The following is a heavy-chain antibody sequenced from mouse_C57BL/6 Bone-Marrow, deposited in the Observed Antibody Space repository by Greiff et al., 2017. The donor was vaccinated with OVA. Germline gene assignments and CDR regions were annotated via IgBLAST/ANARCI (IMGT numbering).Heavy chain of an antibody. V-gene: IGHV1-42*01. CDR1: GYSFTGYY. Sequence: VQLQQSGPELVKPGASVKISCKASGYSFTGYYMNWVKQSPEKSLEWIGEINPSTGGTTYNQKFKAKATLTVDKSSSTAYMQLKSLTSEDSAVYYCASYGSSHWYFDVWGTGTTVTVSS. J-gene: IGHJ1*03. CDR3: ASYGSSHWYFDV. CDR2: INPSTGGT. D-gene: IGHD1-1*01.